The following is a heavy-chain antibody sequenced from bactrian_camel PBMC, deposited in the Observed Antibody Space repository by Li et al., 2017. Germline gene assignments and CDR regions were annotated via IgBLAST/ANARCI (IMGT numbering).Heavy chain of an antibody. CDR3: ATVDPCPPNCSGPTCGRPDPSYYHRLGK. CDR1: GYTYKRPC. Sequence: HVQLVESGGGSVQPGGSLRLSCEVSGYTYKRPCMGWFRQAAGKEREGVACIDGDGFRKFAEAVKGRFTISKDSTKNTVYLQMNTLKPEDTAMYTCATVDPCPPNCSGPTCGRPDPSYYHRLGKWGQGTQVTVS. D-gene: IGHD2*01. V-gene: IGHV3S9*01. CDR2: IDGDGFR. J-gene: IGHJ4*01.